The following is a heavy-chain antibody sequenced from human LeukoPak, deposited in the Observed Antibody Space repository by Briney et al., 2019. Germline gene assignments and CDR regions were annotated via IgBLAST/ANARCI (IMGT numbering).Heavy chain of an antibody. CDR1: GGSISSYY. Sequence: PSETLSLTCTVSGGSISSYYWRWIRQPAGKGLEWIGRIYTSGSTNYNPSLKSRVTISVDKSKNQFSLKLSSVTAADTAVYYCARVKRSSGWVDYWGQGTLVTVSS. D-gene: IGHD6-19*01. V-gene: IGHV4-4*07. CDR3: ARVKRSSGWVDY. J-gene: IGHJ4*02. CDR2: IYTSGST.